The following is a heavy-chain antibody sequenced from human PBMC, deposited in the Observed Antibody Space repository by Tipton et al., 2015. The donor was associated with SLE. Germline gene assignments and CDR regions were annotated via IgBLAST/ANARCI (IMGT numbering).Heavy chain of an antibody. V-gene: IGHV3-43D*03. CDR1: GFTFDDYA. Sequence: SLRLSCAASGFTFDDYAMHWVRQAPGKGLEWVSLISWDGGSTYYADSVKGRFTISRDNSKNSLYLQMNSLRAEDTAVYYCARAPNWFDPWGQGTLVTVSS. CDR2: ISWDGGST. CDR3: ARAPNWFDP. J-gene: IGHJ5*02.